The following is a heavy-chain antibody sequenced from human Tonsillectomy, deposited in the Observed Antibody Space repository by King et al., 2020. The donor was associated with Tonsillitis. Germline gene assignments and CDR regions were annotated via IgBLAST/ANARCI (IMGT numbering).Heavy chain of an antibody. CDR2: ISGSGGST. Sequence: VQLVESGGGLVQRGGSLRLSCAASGFTFSSYAMSWVRQAPGKGLEWVSAISGSGGSTYYADSVKGRFTISRDNSKNTLYLQMNSLRAEDTAVYSCAKFRQPSSSTSCYMGGFDYWGQGTLVTVSS. CDR3: AKFRQPSSSTSCYMGGFDY. D-gene: IGHD2-2*02. CDR1: GFTFSSYA. V-gene: IGHV3-23*04. J-gene: IGHJ4*02.